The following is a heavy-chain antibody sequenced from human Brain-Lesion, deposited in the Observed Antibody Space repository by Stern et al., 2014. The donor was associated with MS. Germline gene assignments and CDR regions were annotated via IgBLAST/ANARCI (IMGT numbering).Heavy chain of an antibody. CDR2: LSWNRGTI. Sequence: EVQLVESGGDLVKPGRSLRLSCAASGFPFGDYAMHWVRQAPGKGLEWVAGLSWNRGTICYADSVKGRFPTFRDNPSNPLYLQMNSLSPEATALYYCARDITGSSAYFAYGGQGPRVPVSP. D-gene: IGHD1-14*01. CDR3: ARDITGSSAYFAY. CDR1: GFPFGDYA. V-gene: IGHV3-9*01. J-gene: IGHJ4*02.